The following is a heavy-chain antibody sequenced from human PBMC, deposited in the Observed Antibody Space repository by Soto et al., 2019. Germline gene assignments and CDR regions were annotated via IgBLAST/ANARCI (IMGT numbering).Heavy chain of an antibody. CDR2: IFYTGST. CDR1: GGFVNSVNNY. J-gene: IGHJ5*02. Sequence: QVHLQESGPGLVKPSQTLSLTCTVSGGFVNSVNNYWSWIRQPPGQGLEWLGYIFYTGSTYYNPSLSSPLTIDTATPKTRFSMKLTSVTAPDTAVYYCARAPFSSTGVTAQPVGWFDPWGQGTLVTVSS. V-gene: IGHV4-30-4*01. CDR3: ARAPFSSTGVTAQPVGWFDP. D-gene: IGHD6-13*01.